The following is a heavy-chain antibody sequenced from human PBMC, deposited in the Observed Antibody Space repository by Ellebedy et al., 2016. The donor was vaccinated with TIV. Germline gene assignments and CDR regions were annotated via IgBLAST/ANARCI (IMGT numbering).Heavy chain of an antibody. J-gene: IGHJ5*02. CDR1: GYTFTGYY. CDR2: INPNSGGT. D-gene: IGHD2/OR15-2a*01. V-gene: IGHV1-2*02. CDR3: AKWNSNTPDWFDP. Sequence: ASVKVSCXASGYTFTGYYMHWVRQAPGQGLEWMGWINPNSGGTNYAQKFQGRVTMTRDTSISTAYMELSRLRSDDTAVYYCAKWNSNTPDWFDPWGQGTLVTVSS.